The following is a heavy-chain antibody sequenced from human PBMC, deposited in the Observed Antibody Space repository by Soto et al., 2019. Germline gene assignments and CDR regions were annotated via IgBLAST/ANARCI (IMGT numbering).Heavy chain of an antibody. CDR1: GFTFSSYA. V-gene: IGHV3-23*01. J-gene: IGHJ4*02. Sequence: PGGSLRLPCAASGFTFSSYAMSWVRQAPGKGLEWVSAISGSGGSTYYADSVKGRFTISRDNSKNTLYLQMNSLRAEDTAVYYCAKPFDSGIAAASPLLDYWDQGTLVTVSS. D-gene: IGHD6-13*01. CDR3: AKPFDSGIAAASPLLDY. CDR2: ISGSGGST.